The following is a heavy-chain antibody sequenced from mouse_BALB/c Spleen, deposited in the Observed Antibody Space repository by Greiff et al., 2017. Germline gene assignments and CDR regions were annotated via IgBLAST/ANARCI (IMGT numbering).Heavy chain of an antibody. V-gene: IGHV5-4*02. Sequence: DVKLVESGGGLVKPGGSLKLSCAASGFTFSDYYMYWVRQTPEKRLEWVATISDGGSYTYYPDSVKGRFTISRDNAKNNLYLQMSSLKSEDTAMYYCARGGNDYDGFAYWGQGTLVTVSA. J-gene: IGHJ3*01. CDR1: GFTFSDYY. D-gene: IGHD2-4*01. CDR3: ARGGNDYDGFAY. CDR2: ISDGGSYT.